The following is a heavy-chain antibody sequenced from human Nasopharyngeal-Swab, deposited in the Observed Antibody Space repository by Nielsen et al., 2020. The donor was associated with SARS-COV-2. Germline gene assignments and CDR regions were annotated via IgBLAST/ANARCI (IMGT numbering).Heavy chain of an antibody. CDR1: GYTFTSYY. V-gene: IGHV1-46*01. CDR3: ARDGSPEVFDY. Sequence: ASVKISCKASGYTFTSYYMHWVRQAPGQGLEWMGIINPSGGSTSYAQKFQGRVTMTRDTSTSTVYMELSSLRSEDTAVYYCARDGSPEVFDYWGQGTLVTVSS. J-gene: IGHJ4*02. CDR2: INPSGGST. D-gene: IGHD1-14*01.